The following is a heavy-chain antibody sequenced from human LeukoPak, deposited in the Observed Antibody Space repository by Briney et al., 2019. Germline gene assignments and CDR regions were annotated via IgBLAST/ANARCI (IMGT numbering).Heavy chain of an antibody. Sequence: PSETLSLTCAVYGGSFSAYYWSWIRQPPGKGLEWIGEINHRGSTNYNPSLKSRVTISVDTSKNQFSLKLSSVTAADTAVYYCARGSRRFDPWGQGTLVTVSS. CDR3: ARGSRRFDP. J-gene: IGHJ5*02. V-gene: IGHV4-34*01. CDR1: GGSFSAYY. CDR2: INHRGST.